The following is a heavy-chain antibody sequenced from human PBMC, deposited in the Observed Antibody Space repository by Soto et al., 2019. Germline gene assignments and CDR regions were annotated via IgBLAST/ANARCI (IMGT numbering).Heavy chain of an antibody. D-gene: IGHD2-21*02. V-gene: IGHV4-39*01. CDR3: ARGAYCSRDCYSHYFDS. J-gene: IGHJ4*02. CDR2: LYYSGTT. CDR1: GGSISSSRYY. Sequence: LSLTCTVSGGSISSSRYYGGWIRQPPGKGLEWIGSLYYSGTTYYDPSLKSRVTISGDASKNQFSLKLTSVTAADTAVYYCARGAYCSRDCYSHYFDSWGQGILVTVSS.